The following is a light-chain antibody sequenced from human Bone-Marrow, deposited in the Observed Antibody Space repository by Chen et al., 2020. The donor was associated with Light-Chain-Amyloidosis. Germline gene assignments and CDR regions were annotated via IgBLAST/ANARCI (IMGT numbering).Light chain of an antibody. J-gene: IGLJ1*01. CDR2: EVT. V-gene: IGLV2-14*01. Sequence: QSALTQPASVAGSPGQSITIPCTGTSRDVGGDNHVSWYQQHPDKAPKLMIYEVTNRPSWVPDRFSGSKSDNTAALTISELQTEDEADYFCSSYTITNTLVFGSGTRVTVL. CDR1: SRDVGGDNH. CDR3: SSYTITNTLV.